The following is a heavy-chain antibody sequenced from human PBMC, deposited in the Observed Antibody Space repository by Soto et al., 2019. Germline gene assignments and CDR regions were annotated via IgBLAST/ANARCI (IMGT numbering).Heavy chain of an antibody. CDR2: IYPGDSET. Sequence: PGASLKISCKASGYDFARAWSGWVRQLPGKGLDWLGIIYPGDSETRYSPSFRGQVTFSVDMSISTAYLQWSSLKTSDIAIYYCARLVGAYDSYFDHWGQGTRVTVSS. J-gene: IGHJ4*02. CDR1: GYDFARAW. CDR3: ARLVGAYDSYFDH. D-gene: IGHD5-12*01. V-gene: IGHV5-51*01.